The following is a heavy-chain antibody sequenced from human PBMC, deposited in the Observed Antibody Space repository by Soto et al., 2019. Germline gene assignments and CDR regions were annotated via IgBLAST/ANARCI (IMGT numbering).Heavy chain of an antibody. V-gene: IGHV3-74*01. CDR3: ARDGGTYFDY. D-gene: IGHD3-16*01. CDR2: LDNDGTNT. Sequence: PXVCLRLSCAASGFTFSTYCMHGVRQAPGKGLVWVSRLDNDGTNTRYADSVKGRFTVSRDNGKNTVYLQMDSLRAEDTAVYYCARDGGTYFDYWGQGTLVTVSS. CDR1: GFTFSTYC. J-gene: IGHJ4*02.